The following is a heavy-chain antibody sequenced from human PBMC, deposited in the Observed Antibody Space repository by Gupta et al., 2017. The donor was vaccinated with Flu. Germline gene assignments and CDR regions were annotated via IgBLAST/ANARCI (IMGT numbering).Heavy chain of an antibody. V-gene: IGHV1-2*02. CDR3: VRIAKFPGGGKLYYRFDP. CDR2: IDPYSGDT. D-gene: IGHD3-10*01. J-gene: IGHJ5*02. Sequence: QVQLEQSGAEVKKPGASVKVSCKASGYTFTAYDIHWIRQAPGHGLEWMGWIDPYSGDTNYAQKFQGRVTVTRDTSISTAYMDLSRLTSDDTAVYFCVRIAKFPGGGKLYYRFDPWGQGTLVTVSS. CDR1: GYTFTAYD.